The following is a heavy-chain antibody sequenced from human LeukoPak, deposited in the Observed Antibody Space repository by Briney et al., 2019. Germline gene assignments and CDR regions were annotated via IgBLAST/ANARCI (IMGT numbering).Heavy chain of an antibody. J-gene: IGHJ6*02. CDR2: IRYDGSNK. V-gene: IGHV3-30*02. CDR1: GFTFSSYG. CDR3: ARDGPLQLWTHRDYYGMDV. Sequence: PGGSLRLSCAASGFTFSSYGMHWVRQAPGKGLEWVAFIRYDGSNKYYADSVKGRFTISRDNSKNTLYLQMNSLRAEDTAVYYCARDGPLQLWTHRDYYGMDVWGQGTTATVSS. D-gene: IGHD5-18*01.